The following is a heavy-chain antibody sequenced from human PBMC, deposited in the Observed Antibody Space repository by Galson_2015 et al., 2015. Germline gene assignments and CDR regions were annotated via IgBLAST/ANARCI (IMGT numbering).Heavy chain of an antibody. D-gene: IGHD1-7*01. CDR2: ISYDGSNK. J-gene: IGHJ4*02. Sequence: SLRLSCAASGFTFSSYAMHWVRQAPGKGLEWVAVISYDGSNKYYADSVKGRFTISRDNSKNTLYLQMNSLRAEDTAVYYCARVGKNWNYLEDYFDYWGQGTLVTVSS. V-gene: IGHV3-30-3*01. CDR3: ARVGKNWNYLEDYFDY. CDR1: GFTFSSYA.